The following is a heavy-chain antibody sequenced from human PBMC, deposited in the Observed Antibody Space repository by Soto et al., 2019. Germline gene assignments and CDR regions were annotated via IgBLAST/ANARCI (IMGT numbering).Heavy chain of an antibody. V-gene: IGHV3-23*01. D-gene: IGHD1-26*01. CDR3: AKGCGSQSQLEEY. Sequence: EVQLLESGGGLVQPGGSLRLSCAASGFTFSSYAMSWVRQAPGKGLEWVSAISGSGGSTYYADSVKGRFTISRDNSTSTLYLQMNSLRAEDTAVYYCAKGCGSQSQLEEYWGQETLVTVSS. CDR1: GFTFSSYA. CDR2: ISGSGGST. J-gene: IGHJ4*02.